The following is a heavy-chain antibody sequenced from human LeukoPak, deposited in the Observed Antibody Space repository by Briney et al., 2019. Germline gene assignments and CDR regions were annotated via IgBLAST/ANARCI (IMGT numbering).Heavy chain of an antibody. D-gene: IGHD6-19*01. V-gene: IGHV1-18*01. CDR2: ISAYNGNT. J-gene: IGHJ4*02. Sequence: ASVKVSCKASGYTFTSYGISWVRQAPGQGLEWMGWISAYNGNTNYAQKLQGRATMTTDTSTSTAYMELRSLRSDDTAVYYCATRDSGWYGYTTLKYYFDYWGQGTLVTVSS. CDR1: GYTFTSYG. CDR3: ATRDSGWYGYTTLKYYFDY.